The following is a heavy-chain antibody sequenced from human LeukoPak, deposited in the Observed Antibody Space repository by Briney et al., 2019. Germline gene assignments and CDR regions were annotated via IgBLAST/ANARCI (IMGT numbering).Heavy chain of an antibody. V-gene: IGHV1-2*02. J-gene: IGHJ3*02. CDR3: ARVSSGWSDAFDI. D-gene: IGHD6-19*01. Sequence: ASVKVSCKASGYTFTGYYMHWVRQAPGQGLEWMGWINPNSGGTNYAQKFQGRVTMTRDTSISTAYMELSRLRSDDMAVYYCARVSSGWSDAFDIWGQGTMVTVSS. CDR2: INPNSGGT. CDR1: GYTFTGYY.